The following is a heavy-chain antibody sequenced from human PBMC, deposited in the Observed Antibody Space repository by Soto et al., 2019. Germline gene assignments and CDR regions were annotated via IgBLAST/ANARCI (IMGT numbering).Heavy chain of an antibody. Sequence: SVKVSCRASGGTCSSYAISWVRQAPGRGLEWMGGIIPIFGTANYAQKFQGRVTITADESTSTAYMELSSLRSEDTAVYYCARGGIVATIKYGMDVWGQGTTVTVSS. CDR3: ARGGIVATIKYGMDV. CDR2: IIPIFGTA. V-gene: IGHV1-69*13. D-gene: IGHD5-12*01. CDR1: GGTCSSYA. J-gene: IGHJ6*02.